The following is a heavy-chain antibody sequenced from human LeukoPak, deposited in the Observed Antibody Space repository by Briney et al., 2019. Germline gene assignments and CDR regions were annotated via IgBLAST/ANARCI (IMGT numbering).Heavy chain of an antibody. V-gene: IGHV1-69*06. Sequence: SVKVSCKASGGTFSRYAISWVRQAPGQGLEWMGGIIPIFGTANYAQKFQGRVTITADKSTSTAYMELSSLRSEDTAVYYCARGRSAVTTPSHFDYWGQGTLVTVSS. D-gene: IGHD4-17*01. CDR1: GGTFSRYA. J-gene: IGHJ4*02. CDR3: ARGRSAVTTPSHFDY. CDR2: IIPIFGTA.